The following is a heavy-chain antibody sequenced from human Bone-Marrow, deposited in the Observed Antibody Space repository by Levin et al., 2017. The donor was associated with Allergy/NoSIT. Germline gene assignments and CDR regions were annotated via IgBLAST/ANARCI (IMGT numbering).Heavy chain of an antibody. CDR3: ARGIIGDVRVAHKEAFDI. D-gene: IGHD2-8*02. V-gene: IGHV3-23*01. CDR1: GLTFSSYA. Sequence: GESLKISCAASGLTFSSYAMSWVRQAPGKGLEWVSAISGSGSNTYSADSVKGRFTISRDNSKNTLYLQLNSLRAEDTAVYYCARGIIGDVRVAHKEAFDIWGQGTMVSVSS. CDR2: ISGSGSNT. J-gene: IGHJ3*02.